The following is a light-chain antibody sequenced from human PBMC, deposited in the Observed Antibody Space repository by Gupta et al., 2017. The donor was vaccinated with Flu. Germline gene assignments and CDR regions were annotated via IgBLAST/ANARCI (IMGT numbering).Light chain of an antibody. V-gene: IGKV1D-13*01. CDR2: DAS. J-gene: IGKJ4*01. CDR1: QGISSA. CDR3: QQFNNYLRT. Sequence: AIQLTQSPSSLSASVGDRVTITCRASQGISSALAWYQQKPGKAPKLLIYDASSLESGVPPRFSGSGSGTDFPLTISSLQPEDFATYYCQQFNNYLRTFGGGTKVEIK.